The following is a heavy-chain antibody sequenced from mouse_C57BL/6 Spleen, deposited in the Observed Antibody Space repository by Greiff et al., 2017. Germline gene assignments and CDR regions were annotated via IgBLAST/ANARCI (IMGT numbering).Heavy chain of an antibody. CDR1: GYTFTSYW. CDR3: ANYCGSSSFAY. D-gene: IGHD1-1*01. Sequence: QVQLQQPGAELVKPGASVTLSCKASGYTFTSYWMHWVKQRPGQGLEWIGMIHPNSGSTNYNEKFKSKATLTVDKSSSTAYMQLSSLTSEDSAVYYCANYCGSSSFAYWGQGTLVTVSA. CDR2: IHPNSGST. J-gene: IGHJ3*01. V-gene: IGHV1-64*01.